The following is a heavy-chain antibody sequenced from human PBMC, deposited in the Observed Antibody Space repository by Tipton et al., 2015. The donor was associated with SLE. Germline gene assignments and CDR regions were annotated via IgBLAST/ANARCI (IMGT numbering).Heavy chain of an antibody. V-gene: IGHV4-39*07. CDR3: ARVPVAGTGYDY. D-gene: IGHD6-19*01. CDR1: GGSISSSSYY. CDR2: IYYSGST. Sequence: TLSLTCTVSGGSISSSSYYWAWIRQPPGKGLEWIGSIYYSGSTYHNPSLKSRVTISVDKSKNQFSLKLSPVTAADTAVYYCARVPVAGTGYDYWGQGTLVTVSS. J-gene: IGHJ4*02.